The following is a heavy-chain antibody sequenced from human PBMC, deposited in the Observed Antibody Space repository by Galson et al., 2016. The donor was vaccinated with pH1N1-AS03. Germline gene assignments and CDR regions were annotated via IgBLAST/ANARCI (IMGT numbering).Heavy chain of an antibody. Sequence: SLRLSCAASGFSVRANAMSWVRQAPGKGLEWVASLDGGGDGTHYAGAVRGRFTISRDTSKNSLYLQMNSLRAEDTAVYYCARDSGYCRSTSCRGDAFDIWGQGTMVTVSS. CDR2: LDGGGDGT. CDR1: GFSVRANA. J-gene: IGHJ3*02. V-gene: IGHV3-23*01. CDR3: ARDSGYCRSTSCRGDAFDI. D-gene: IGHD2-2*01.